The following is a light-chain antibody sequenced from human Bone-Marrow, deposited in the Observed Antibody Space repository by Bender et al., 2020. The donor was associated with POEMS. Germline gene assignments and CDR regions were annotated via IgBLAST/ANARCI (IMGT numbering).Light chain of an antibody. J-gene: IGLJ1*01. CDR3: QTWGTGILV. Sequence: QLVLTQSPSASASLGASVNLTCTLSGGHHNFAIAWHQQQPEKGPRYLMKLNSDGSHNKGDGISDRFSGSSSGAERYLAISSLQSEDEADYYCQTWGTGILVFGSGTRVTV. V-gene: IGLV4-69*01. CDR2: LNSDGSH. CDR1: GGHHNFA.